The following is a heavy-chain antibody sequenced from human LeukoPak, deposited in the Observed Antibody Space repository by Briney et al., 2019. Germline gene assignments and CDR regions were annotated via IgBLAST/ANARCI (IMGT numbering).Heavy chain of an antibody. V-gene: IGHV4-39*07. D-gene: IGHD1-7*01. J-gene: IGHJ4*02. Sequence: PSETLSLTCTVSGDSISSGSYYWSWIRQPPGKGLEWIGSIYHSGSTYYNPSLKSRVTISVDTSKNQFSLKLSSVTAADTAVYYCAGNWNYGYDYWGQGTLVTVSS. CDR3: AGNWNYGYDY. CDR2: IYHSGST. CDR1: GDSISSGSYY.